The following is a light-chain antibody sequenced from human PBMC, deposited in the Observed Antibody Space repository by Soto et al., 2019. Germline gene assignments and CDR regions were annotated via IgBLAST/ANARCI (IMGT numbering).Light chain of an antibody. V-gene: IGKV3-15*01. CDR3: QQYNNWPPWT. CDR2: VAS. Sequence: EIVMTQSPATLSVSPGERATLSCRASQSVSSNLAWYQQKPGQAPRLLIYVASTRATGIPARFSGSGSGTESTLPISSLQSEDFAVYDCQQYNNWPPWTFGQGTKVEIK. J-gene: IGKJ1*01. CDR1: QSVSSN.